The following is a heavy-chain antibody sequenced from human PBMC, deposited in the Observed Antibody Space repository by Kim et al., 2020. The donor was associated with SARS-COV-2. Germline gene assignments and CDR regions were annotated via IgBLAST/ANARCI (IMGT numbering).Heavy chain of an antibody. J-gene: IGHJ6*02. Sequence: ASVKVSCKASGYTFTSYAMNWVRQAPGQGLEWMGWINTNTGNPTYAQGFTGRFVFSLDTSVSTAYLQISSLKAEDTAVYYCAAIAAAGTHYYYYGMDVWGQGTTVTVSS. CDR1: GYTFTSYA. V-gene: IGHV7-4-1*02. CDR2: INTNTGNP. D-gene: IGHD6-13*01. CDR3: AAIAAAGTHYYYYGMDV.